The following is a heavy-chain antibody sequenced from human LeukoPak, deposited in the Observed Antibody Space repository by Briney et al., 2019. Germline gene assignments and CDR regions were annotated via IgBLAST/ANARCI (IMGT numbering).Heavy chain of an antibody. Sequence: PSQTLSLTCTVSGGSISSYYWSWIRQPAGKGLEWIGRIYTSGSTNYNPSLKSRVTMAVDTSKNQFSLKLSSVTAADTAVYYYARDRREAGDHYYYYYYMDVWGKGTTVTVSS. D-gene: IGHD3-10*01. CDR1: GGSISSYY. CDR2: IYTSGST. V-gene: IGHV4-4*07. J-gene: IGHJ6*03. CDR3: ARDRREAGDHYYYYYYMDV.